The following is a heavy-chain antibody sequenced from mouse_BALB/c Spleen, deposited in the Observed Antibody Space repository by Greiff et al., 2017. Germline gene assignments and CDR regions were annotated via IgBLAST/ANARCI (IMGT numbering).Heavy chain of an antibody. V-gene: IGHV2-2*02. J-gene: IGHJ4*01. CDR1: GFSLTSYG. CDR3: ARKGGYGNLYAMDY. D-gene: IGHD2-1*01. CDR2: IWSGGST. Sequence: VQLQQSGPGLVQPSQSLSITCTVSGFSLTSYGVHWVRQSPGKGLEWLGVIWSGGSTDYNAAFISRLSISKDNSKSQVFFKMNSLQANDTAIYYCARKGGYGNLYAMDYWGQGTSVTVSS.